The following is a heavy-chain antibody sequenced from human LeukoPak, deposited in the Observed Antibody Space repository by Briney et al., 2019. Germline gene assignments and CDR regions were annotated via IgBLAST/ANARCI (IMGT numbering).Heavy chain of an antibody. D-gene: IGHD1-26*01. Sequence: PSETLSLTCTVSGGSISSYYWSWIRQPPGKGLEWIGYIYYSGSTNYNPSLKSRVTISVDTSKNQFSLKLSSVTAADTAVYYCARARGGYLPGWYFDLWGRGTLVTVSS. V-gene: IGHV4-59*01. CDR1: GGSISSYY. CDR2: IYYSGST. CDR3: ARARGGYLPGWYFDL. J-gene: IGHJ2*01.